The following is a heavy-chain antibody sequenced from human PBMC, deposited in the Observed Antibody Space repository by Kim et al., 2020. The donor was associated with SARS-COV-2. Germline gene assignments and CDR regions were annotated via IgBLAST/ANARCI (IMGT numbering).Heavy chain of an antibody. Sequence: SETLSLTCAVYGGSFSGYYWSWIRQPPGKGLEWIGEINHSGSTNYNPSLKSRVTISVDTSKNQFSLKLSSVTAADTAVYYCARGLGLYGSGSYYRNWGQGTLVTVSS. J-gene: IGHJ4*02. CDR2: INHSGST. V-gene: IGHV4-34*01. D-gene: IGHD3-10*01. CDR3: ARGLGLYGSGSYYRN. CDR1: GGSFSGYY.